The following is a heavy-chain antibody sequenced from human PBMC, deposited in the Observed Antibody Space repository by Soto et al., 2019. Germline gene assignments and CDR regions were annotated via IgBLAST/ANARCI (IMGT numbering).Heavy chain of an antibody. CDR1: GGSFSGYY. Sequence: ETLSLTCAVYGGSFSGYYWSWIRQPPGKGLEWIGEINHSGSTNYNPSLKSRVTISVDTSKNQFSLKLSSVTAADTAVYYRARGPRGDIVVVPAAPVGYYYGMDVWGQGTTVTVSS. J-gene: IGHJ6*02. CDR2: INHSGST. V-gene: IGHV4-34*01. CDR3: ARGPRGDIVVVPAAPVGYYYGMDV. D-gene: IGHD2-2*01.